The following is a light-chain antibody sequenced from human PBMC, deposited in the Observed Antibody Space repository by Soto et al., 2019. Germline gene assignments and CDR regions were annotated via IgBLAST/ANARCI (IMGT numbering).Light chain of an antibody. J-gene: IGKJ1*01. V-gene: IGKV3-15*01. CDR2: GAS. CDR3: QQYNNWPRT. CDR1: QNVYNN. Sequence: EIVMTQSPATLSVSPGERATLSCRASQNVYNNLAWYQQKPGQAPRLLVYGASTRATGIPARFSGSASGTEFTLTISSLQSEDFAVYYCQQYNNWPRTFGQGTRVEIK.